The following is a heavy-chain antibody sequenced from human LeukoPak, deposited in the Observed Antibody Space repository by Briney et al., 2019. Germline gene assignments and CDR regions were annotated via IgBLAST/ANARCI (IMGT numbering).Heavy chain of an antibody. CDR1: GGSISISSYY. J-gene: IGHJ4*02. Sequence: SETLSLTCTVSGGSISISSYYWGWIRQPPGKGLEWIGSIYYSGSTYYNPSLKSRVTISVDTSKNQFSLKLSSVTAADKAVYYCARQLWLFGYFDYWGQGTLVTVSS. CDR3: ARQLWLFGYFDY. D-gene: IGHD5-18*01. V-gene: IGHV4-39*01. CDR2: IYYSGST.